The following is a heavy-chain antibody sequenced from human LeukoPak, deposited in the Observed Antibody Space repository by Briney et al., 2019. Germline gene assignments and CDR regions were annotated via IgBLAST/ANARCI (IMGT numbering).Heavy chain of an antibody. CDR3: ARAPIPLLWFGELCASGCLENWFDP. CDR1: GGSISSSSYY. J-gene: IGHJ5*02. D-gene: IGHD3-10*01. Sequence: SETLSLTCTVSGGSISSSSYYWGWIRQPPGKGLEWIGSIYYSGSTYYNPSLKSRVTISVDTSKNQFSLKLSSVTAADTAVYYCARAPIPLLWFGELCASGCLENWFDPWGQGTLVTVSS. CDR2: IYYSGST. V-gene: IGHV4-39*07.